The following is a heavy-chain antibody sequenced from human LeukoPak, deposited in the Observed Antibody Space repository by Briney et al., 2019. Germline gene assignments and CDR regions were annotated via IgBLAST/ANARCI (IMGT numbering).Heavy chain of an antibody. CDR2: INPSGGST. CDR3: ARDRIAPEWELLFDY. CDR1: GYTFTGQY. V-gene: IGHV1-46*01. J-gene: IGHJ4*02. D-gene: IGHD1-26*01. Sequence: ASVKVSCKASGYTFTGQYMHWVRQAPGQGLEWMGIINPSGGSTSYAQKFQGRVTMTRDMSTSTVYMELSSLRSEDTAVYYCARDRIAPEWELLFDYWGQGTLVTVSS.